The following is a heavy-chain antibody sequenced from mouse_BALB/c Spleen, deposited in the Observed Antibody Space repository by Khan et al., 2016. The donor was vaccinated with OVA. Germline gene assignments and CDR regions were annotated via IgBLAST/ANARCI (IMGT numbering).Heavy chain of an antibody. CDR2: ISYSGST. J-gene: IGHJ2*01. V-gene: IGHV3-2*02. CDR3: ARSRPNSSITSGFFDY. CDR1: GYSITSDYA. D-gene: IGHD1-2*01. Sequence: EVQLQESGPGLVKPSQSLSLTCTVTGYSITSDYAWNWIRQFPGNKLEWMGYISYSGSTSYNPSLKSRISITRDTSKNQFFLQLNSVTTEDTATNYCARSRPNSSITSGFFDYWGQGTTLTVSS.